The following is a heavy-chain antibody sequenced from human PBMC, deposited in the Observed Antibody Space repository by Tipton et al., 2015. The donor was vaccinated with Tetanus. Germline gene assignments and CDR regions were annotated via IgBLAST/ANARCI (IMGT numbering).Heavy chain of an antibody. Sequence: SLRLSCAASGFSFASYGMHWVRQAPGKGLEWMATIFDDGSNTYYADSVKGRFTVSRDNAKNSLSLHMKSLGDEDTAVYYCATGRTLDYWGQGTRVTVST. CDR3: ATGRTLDY. D-gene: IGHD1-26*01. CDR2: IFDDGSNT. V-gene: IGHV3-33*03. J-gene: IGHJ4*02. CDR1: GFSFASYG.